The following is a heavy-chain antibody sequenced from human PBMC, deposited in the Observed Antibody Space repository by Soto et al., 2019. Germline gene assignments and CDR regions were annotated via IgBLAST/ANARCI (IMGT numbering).Heavy chain of an antibody. CDR3: AHHFDIDAFDI. CDR1: GGTFSSYT. D-gene: IGHD3-9*01. V-gene: IGHV1-69*02. J-gene: IGHJ3*02. Sequence: QVQLVQSGAEVKKPGSSVKVSCKASGGTFSSYTISWVRQAPGQGLEWMGRIIPILGIANYAQKFQGRVTITADKSTSTAYMELSSLRSEDTAVYYCAHHFDIDAFDIWGQVTMVTFSS. CDR2: IIPILGIA.